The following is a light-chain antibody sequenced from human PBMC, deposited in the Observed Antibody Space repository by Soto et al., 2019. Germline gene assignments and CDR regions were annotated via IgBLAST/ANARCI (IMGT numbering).Light chain of an antibody. CDR2: DAS. J-gene: IGKJ3*01. CDR3: QQRSNWP. CDR1: QTVRNNY. Sequence: EFVLTQSPGTLSLSPGERATLSCRASQTVRNNYLAWYQQKPGQAPRLLIYDASNRATGIPARFSGSGSGTDFTLTISSLEPEDFAVYYCQQRSNWPFGPGTKVDIK. V-gene: IGKV3-11*01.